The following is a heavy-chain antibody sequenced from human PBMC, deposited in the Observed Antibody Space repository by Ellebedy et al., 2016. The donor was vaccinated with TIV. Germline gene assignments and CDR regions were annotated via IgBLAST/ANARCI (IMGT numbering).Heavy chain of an antibody. D-gene: IGHD4-17*01. CDR3: ARGPNDFGLYWYFDL. Sequence: ASVKVSCKASGGTFSSYAISWVRQAPGQGLEWMGGIVPILGTPTYAQKFQGRVTITADATSTANMELSSLTSEDTAVYYCARGPNDFGLYWYFDLWGRGTPVTVSS. CDR2: IVPILGTP. J-gene: IGHJ2*01. V-gene: IGHV1-69*13. CDR1: GGTFSSYA.